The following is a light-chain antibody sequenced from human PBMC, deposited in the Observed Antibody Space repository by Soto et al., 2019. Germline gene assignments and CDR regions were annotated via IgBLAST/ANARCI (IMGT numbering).Light chain of an antibody. J-gene: IGKJ1*01. CDR3: QKYDSWPWT. V-gene: IGKV3-15*01. CDR2: GAY. Sequence: EIVMTQSPATLSVSPGERATLSCRASQSISDHLAWYQHKPGQAPRLLIYGAYTRATGIPAKFSGSGSGTECTLIISSLQSDDFALHYFQKYDSWPWTFGQGNKVELK. CDR1: QSISDH.